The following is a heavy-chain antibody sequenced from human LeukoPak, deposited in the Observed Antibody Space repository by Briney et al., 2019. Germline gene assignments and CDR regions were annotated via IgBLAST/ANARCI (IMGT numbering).Heavy chain of an antibody. J-gene: IGHJ6*03. V-gene: IGHV3-21*01. CDR2: ISSSSSYI. Sequence: GGSLRLSCAASGFTFSSYSMNWVRQAPGKGLEWVSSISSSSSYIYYADSVKGRFTISRDSAKNSLYLQMNSLRADDTAVYYCARSRKGYQLLSTNRDYYYMDVWGKGTTVTLSS. D-gene: IGHD2-2*01. CDR1: GFTFSSYS. CDR3: ARSRKGYQLLSTNRDYYYMDV.